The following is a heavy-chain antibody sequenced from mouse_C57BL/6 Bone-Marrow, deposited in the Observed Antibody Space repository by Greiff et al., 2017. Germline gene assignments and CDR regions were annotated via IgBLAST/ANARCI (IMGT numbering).Heavy chain of an antibody. CDR1: GYSITSGYD. J-gene: IGHJ3*01. V-gene: IGHV3-1*01. CDR3: ARGHSRSYTGFAA. Sequence: VQLKESGPGMVKPSQSLSITCTVTGYSITSGYDWHWIRHFPGNKLERMGFISYSGSTNYNPSLKSRITITHDTSQNPFFLKLNSVTTVDTATYYCARGHSRSYTGFAAGGQGTLVTVSA. CDR2: ISYSGST. D-gene: IGHD1-1*01.